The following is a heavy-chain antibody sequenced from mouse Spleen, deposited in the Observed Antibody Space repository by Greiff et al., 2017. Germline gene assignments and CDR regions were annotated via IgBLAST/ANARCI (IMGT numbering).Heavy chain of an antibody. CDR2: IYPSDSET. J-gene: IGHJ2*01. CDR1: GYTFTSYW. V-gene: IGHV1-61*01. Sequence: VKLQQPGAELVRPGSSVKLSCKASGYTFTSYWMDWVKQRPGQGLEWIGNIYPSDSETHYNQKFKDKATLTVDKSSSTAYMQLSSLTSEDSAVYYCARRGERSFDYWGQGTTLTVSS. CDR3: ARRGERSFDY.